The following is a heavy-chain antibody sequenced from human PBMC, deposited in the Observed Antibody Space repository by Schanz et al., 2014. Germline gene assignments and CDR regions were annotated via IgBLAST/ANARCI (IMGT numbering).Heavy chain of an antibody. D-gene: IGHD4-17*01. J-gene: IGHJ4*02. CDR3: ARDPYGKNSGDFDY. CDR1: GYTFSSYG. CDR2: ISANNGNT. Sequence: QVQLVQSGAEVKKPGASVKVSCKASGYTFSSYGISWVRQAPGQGLEWMGWISANNGNTNKAQKLQGRVTMTTDTSTSTAYMELRSLRSDDTAVYFCARDPYGKNSGDFDYWGQGTLVTVSS. V-gene: IGHV1-18*04.